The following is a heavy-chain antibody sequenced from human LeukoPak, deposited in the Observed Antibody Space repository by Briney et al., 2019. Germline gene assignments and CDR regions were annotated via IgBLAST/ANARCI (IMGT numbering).Heavy chain of an antibody. D-gene: IGHD3-22*01. CDR3: ARALGDYYDSSAPLLGY. CDR1: GGTFSSYA. Sequence: SVKVSCKASGGTFSSYAISWVRQAPGQGLEWMGRIIPILGIANYAQKFQGRVTITADKSTSTAYMELSSLRSEDTAVYYCARALGDYYDSSAPLLGYWGQGTLVTVSS. V-gene: IGHV1-69*04. CDR2: IIPILGIA. J-gene: IGHJ4*02.